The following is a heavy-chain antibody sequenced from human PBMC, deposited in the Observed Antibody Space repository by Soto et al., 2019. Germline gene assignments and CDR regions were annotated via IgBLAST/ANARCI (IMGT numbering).Heavy chain of an antibody. Sequence: QVQLQESGPGLVKPSQTLSLTCTVSGGSISSGGYYWSWIRQHPGKGLEWMGYIYYSGSTYYNPSLKSRVTISVDTSKNQFSLKLSSVTAADTAVYYCARGLVITLRSYYYGMDVWGQGTTVTVSS. D-gene: IGHD3-9*01. V-gene: IGHV4-31*03. CDR3: ARGLVITLRSYYYGMDV. CDR2: IYYSGST. CDR1: GGSISSGGYY. J-gene: IGHJ6*02.